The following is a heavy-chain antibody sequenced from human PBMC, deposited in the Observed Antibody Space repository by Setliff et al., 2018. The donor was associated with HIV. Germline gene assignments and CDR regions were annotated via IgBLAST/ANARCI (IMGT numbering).Heavy chain of an antibody. CDR1: GFSLSNSD. D-gene: IGHD6-19*01. CDR2: SISGGFA. J-gene: IGHJ3*02. Sequence: GGSLRLSCAASGFSLSNSDVNWVRQAPGKGLEWVSSISGGFAYFADSVKGRFRLTKDDSKEILYLEMDTLRADDSALYYCAKDLSVRGSGFKGASAIWGQGTEVTVSS. V-gene: IGHV3-23*01. CDR3: AKDLSVRGSGFKGASAI.